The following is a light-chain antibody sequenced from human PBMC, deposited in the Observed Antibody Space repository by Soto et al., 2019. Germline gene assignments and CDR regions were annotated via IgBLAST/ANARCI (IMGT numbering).Light chain of an antibody. J-gene: IGKJ4*01. CDR1: QDIGCW. CDR3: QQANSFALT. CDR2: TSS. V-gene: IGKV1D-12*01. Sequence: DIQGTQSPSSVSASVGVPVTITFRAGQDIGCWLTCYQHIPGKAPKLLISTSSSLQSGVPSRFSGSGSGTEFTLTISSLQPEDFATYYCQQANSFALTFGGGTKVEIK.